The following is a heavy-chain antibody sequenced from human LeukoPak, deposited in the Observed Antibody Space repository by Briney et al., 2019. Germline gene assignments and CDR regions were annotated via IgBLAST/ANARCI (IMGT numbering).Heavy chain of an antibody. CDR1: GYTFTSYD. V-gene: IGHV1-46*01. CDR2: INPSGGST. CDR3: ARDRDSSSWHQDHNWFDP. D-gene: IGHD6-13*01. J-gene: IGHJ5*02. Sequence: ASVKVSCKASGYTFTSYDINWVRQATGQGLEWMGIINPSGGSTSYAQKFQGRVTMTRDTSTSTVYMELSSLRSEDTAVYYCARDRDSSSWHQDHNWFDPWGQGTLVTVSS.